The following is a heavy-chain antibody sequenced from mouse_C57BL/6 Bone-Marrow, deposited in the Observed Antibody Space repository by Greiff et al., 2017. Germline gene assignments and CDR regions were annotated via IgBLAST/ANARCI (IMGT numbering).Heavy chain of an antibody. D-gene: IGHD2-13*01. CDR2: IYPGNGDT. CDR3: AGSVTSFYAMDY. J-gene: IGHJ4*01. CDR1: GYTFTSYN. Sequence: LQESGAELVRPGASVKMSCKASGYTFTSYNMHWVKQTPRQGLEWIGAIYPGNGDTSYNQKFKGKATLTVDKSSSTAYMQLSSLTSEYSAVYFSAGSVTSFYAMDYWGQGTSVTVSS. V-gene: IGHV1-12*01.